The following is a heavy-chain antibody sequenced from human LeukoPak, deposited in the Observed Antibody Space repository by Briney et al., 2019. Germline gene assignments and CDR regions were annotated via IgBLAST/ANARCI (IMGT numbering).Heavy chain of an antibody. CDR1: GDSLSSSY. CDR2: IYTSGYT. CDR3: ARDLRCSGGSCYSAFDI. V-gene: IGHV4-4*07. J-gene: IGHJ3*02. Sequence: SETLSLTCTVSGDSLSSSYWSWVRQPAGKGLEWIGRIYTSGYTNYNPSLKGRVTMSVDTSKNQFSLKLSSVTAADTAVYYCARDLRCSGGSCYSAFDIWGQGTMVTVSS. D-gene: IGHD2-15*01.